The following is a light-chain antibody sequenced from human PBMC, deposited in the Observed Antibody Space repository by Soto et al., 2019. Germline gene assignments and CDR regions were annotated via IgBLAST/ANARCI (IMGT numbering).Light chain of an antibody. Sequence: QSALTQPASVSGSPGQSITISCTGTSSDVGGYNYVSWYQQHPGKAPKLMIYEVTKRPSGVSDRFSGSKSGNTASLTISGLQAEDEADYYCSSYVNYNTFVIFGGGTKLTVL. CDR2: EVT. J-gene: IGLJ2*01. CDR3: SSYVNYNTFVI. V-gene: IGLV2-14*01. CDR1: SSDVGGYNY.